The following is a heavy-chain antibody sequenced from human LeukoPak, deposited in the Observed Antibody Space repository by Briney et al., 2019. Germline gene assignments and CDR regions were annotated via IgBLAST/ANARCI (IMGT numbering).Heavy chain of an antibody. J-gene: IGHJ4*02. D-gene: IGHD2-2*02. CDR2: ISYEGDTT. CDR1: GFIFRIYG. Sequence: GGSLRLSCAASGFIFRIYGMHWVRQAPGKGLEWVALISYEGDTTYYADSVKGRFTISRDNSKDMLYLQMNSLRAEDTAVYYCAREYPHTYNFDYWGQGTLVTVSS. V-gene: IGHV3-30*03. CDR3: AREYPHTYNFDY.